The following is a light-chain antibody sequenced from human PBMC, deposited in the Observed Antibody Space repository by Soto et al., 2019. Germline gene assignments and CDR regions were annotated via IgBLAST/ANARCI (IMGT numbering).Light chain of an antibody. Sequence: QTVVTQEPSFSVSPGRTVTLTSGLSSGSVSTSYYPSWYQQTPGQAPRTLIYSTNTRSSGVPDRFSGSILGNKAALTITGAQADDESDYYCVLYMGSGIWGFGGGTKMTVL. CDR3: VLYMGSGIWG. CDR1: SGSVSTSYY. V-gene: IGLV8-61*01. CDR2: STN. J-gene: IGLJ2*01.